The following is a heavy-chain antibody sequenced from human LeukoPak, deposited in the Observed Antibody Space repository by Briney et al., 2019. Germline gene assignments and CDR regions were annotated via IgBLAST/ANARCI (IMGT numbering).Heavy chain of an antibody. V-gene: IGHV3-15*01. CDR2: IKSKADGWTT. CDR1: GFTFSNAW. J-gene: IGHJ4*02. CDR3: TRYFGQFDC. Sequence: GGPLRLSCAASGFTFSNAWMSWVRQAPGKGLEWVGRIKSKADGWTTDYAAPVNGRFTISRDDSKNTLYLQMNSLQTEDTAVYYCTRYFGQFDCWGQGTLVTVSS. D-gene: IGHD2/OR15-2a*01.